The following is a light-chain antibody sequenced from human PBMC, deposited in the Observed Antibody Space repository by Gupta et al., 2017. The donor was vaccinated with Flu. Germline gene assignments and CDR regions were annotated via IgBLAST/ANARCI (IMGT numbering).Light chain of an antibody. CDR3: QQYYSYPLT. CDR2: AAS. J-gene: IGKJ4*01. CDR1: QGISSY. V-gene: IGKV1-8*01. Sequence: ALRMSPPPPSLSASTGDRVTITCRASQGISSYLAWYQQKPGKAPKLLIYAASTLQSGVPSRFSGSGSGTDFTLTISCLQSEDFATYYCQQYYSYPLTFGGGTKVEIK.